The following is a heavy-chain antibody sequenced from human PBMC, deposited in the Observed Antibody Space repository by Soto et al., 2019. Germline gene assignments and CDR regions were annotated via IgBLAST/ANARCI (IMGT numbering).Heavy chain of an antibody. Sequence: QVHLVQSGTEVKKPGSSVKVSCKASGGTFSSSGFSWVRQAPGQGLEWMGMIVPSLDTTNYAQKFQARVTMTADEVTSTAYMELRSLRSDDTAVYYCARWPQPRYTADPYAVDVWGQGTRVIVSS. CDR1: GGTFSSSG. CDR3: ARWPQPRYTADPYAVDV. J-gene: IGHJ6*02. D-gene: IGHD3-16*02. V-gene: IGHV1-69*11. CDR2: IVPSLDTT.